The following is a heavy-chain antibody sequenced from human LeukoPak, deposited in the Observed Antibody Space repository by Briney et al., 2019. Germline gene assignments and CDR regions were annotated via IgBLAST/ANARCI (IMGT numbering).Heavy chain of an antibody. Sequence: GGSLRLSCAASDFTFRSYAMQWVRQALGKGLEWVSGISDSGDSTFYSDSVKGRFTISRDNSKNTLYLQMNSLTAEDTAVYYCAKYLTAKGPPCALEVWGQGTTVTVSS. V-gene: IGHV3-23*01. J-gene: IGHJ6*02. D-gene: IGHD1-14*01. CDR2: ISDSGDST. CDR3: AKYLTAKGPPCALEV. CDR1: DFTFRSYA.